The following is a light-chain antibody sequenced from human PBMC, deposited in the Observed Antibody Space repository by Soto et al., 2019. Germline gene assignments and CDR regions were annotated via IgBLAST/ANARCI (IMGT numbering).Light chain of an antibody. CDR1: QGISSF. CDR2: GES. Sequence: IQLTQSPSSLSASVGDRVTITCRASQGISSFLAWYQQKPVKAPKLLIYGESTLQSGVPSRFSGSGSGTAFTLTIGSLQPEDCATYYCQQLNSFPIPFGPGTKVDIK. J-gene: IGKJ3*01. CDR3: QQLNSFPIP. V-gene: IGKV1-9*01.